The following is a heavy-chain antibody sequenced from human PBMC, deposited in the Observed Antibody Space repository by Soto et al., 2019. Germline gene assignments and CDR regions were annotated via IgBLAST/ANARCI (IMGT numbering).Heavy chain of an antibody. Sequence: PSETLSLSCAVYGGSFSGYYWSWIRQPPGKGLEWIGEINHSGSTNYNPSLKSRVTISVDTSKNQFSLKLSSVTDADTAVYYCARNLRFASVFFYWGQGTLVTVSS. V-gene: IGHV4-34*01. CDR2: INHSGST. CDR1: GGSFSGYY. J-gene: IGHJ4*02. D-gene: IGHD3-16*01. CDR3: ARNLRFASVFFY.